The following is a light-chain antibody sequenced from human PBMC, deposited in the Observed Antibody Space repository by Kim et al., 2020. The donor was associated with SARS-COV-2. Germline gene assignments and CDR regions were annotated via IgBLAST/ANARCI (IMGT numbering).Light chain of an antibody. J-gene: IGLJ1*01. CDR1: SVDIVSYNL. V-gene: IGLV2-23*02. CDR3: CSYAGATKYV. CDR2: EVM. Sequence: GQSINNFWTGTSVDIVSYNLGSLYEQHPGRAPTLIISEVMRRPSGVSGSFSASKSGSPAYLTISGLQAEDEAVYYCCSYAGATKYVFGTGTKVTVL.